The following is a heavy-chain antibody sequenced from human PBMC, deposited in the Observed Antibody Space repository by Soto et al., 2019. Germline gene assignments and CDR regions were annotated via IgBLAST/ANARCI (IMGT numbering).Heavy chain of an antibody. J-gene: IGHJ5*02. V-gene: IGHV4-39*07. CDR1: GGSICSNFYY. Sequence: SETLSLTCTVSGGSICSNFYYWGWIRQPPGKGLQWIGNIYHSGSTNYNPSLKSRVTISVDKSKNQFSLKLSSVTAADTAVYYCATAPDLYVAAARWFDPWGQGTLVTVSS. D-gene: IGHD6-13*01. CDR2: IYHSGST. CDR3: ATAPDLYVAAARWFDP.